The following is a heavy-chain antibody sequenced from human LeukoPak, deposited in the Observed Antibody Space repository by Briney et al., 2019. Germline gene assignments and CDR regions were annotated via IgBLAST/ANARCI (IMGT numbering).Heavy chain of an antibody. CDR3: ARHKGTTLNY. Sequence: SETLSLTCAIYGAPFSGYDWGWIRQPPGKGLEWIGSIYYSGTTYYNPSLKSRVTISVDTSKNQFSLKLSSVTAADTAVYYCARHKGTTLNYWGQGTLVTVSS. D-gene: IGHD4-17*01. CDR2: IYYSGTT. V-gene: IGHV4-39*01. J-gene: IGHJ4*02. CDR1: GAPFSGYD.